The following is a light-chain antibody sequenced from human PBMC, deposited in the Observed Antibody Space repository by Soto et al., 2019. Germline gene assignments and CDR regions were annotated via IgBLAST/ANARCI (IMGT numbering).Light chain of an antibody. Sequence: QSALTQPASVSGSPGQSIAISCTGSSSDVGAYDYVSWYQQHPDKAPRLLMYEVSYRPSGVSNRFSGSKSVNTATLTISGLQAEDEGDYYCSSHTTSDTRVFGTGTKVTVL. CDR1: SSDVGAYDY. CDR3: SSHTTSDTRV. J-gene: IGLJ1*01. V-gene: IGLV2-14*03. CDR2: EVS.